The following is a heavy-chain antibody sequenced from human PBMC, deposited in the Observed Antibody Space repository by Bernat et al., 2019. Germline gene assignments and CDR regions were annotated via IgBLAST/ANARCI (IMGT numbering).Heavy chain of an antibody. Sequence: EVQLVESGGGLVQPGGSLRLSCAASGFTFSSYDMHWVRQATGKGLEWVSAIGTAGDTYYPGSVKGRFTISRENAKNSLYLQMNSLRAEDTAAYYCARDYYYYGMDVWGQGTTVTVSS. V-gene: IGHV3-13*01. CDR1: GFTFSSYD. J-gene: IGHJ6*02. CDR3: ARDYYYYGMDV. CDR2: IGTAGDT.